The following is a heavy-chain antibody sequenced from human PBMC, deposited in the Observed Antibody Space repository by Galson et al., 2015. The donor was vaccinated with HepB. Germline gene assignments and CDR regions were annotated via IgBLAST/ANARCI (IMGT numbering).Heavy chain of an antibody. CDR1: GFTFSSYW. J-gene: IGHJ4*02. Sequence: SLRLSCAASGFTFSSYWMSWVRQAPGKGLEWVANIKQDGSEKYYVDSVKGRFTISRDNAKNSLYLQMNSLRAEDTAVYYCVRPMITFGGVIVSPSDYWGQGTLVTVSS. V-gene: IGHV3-7*03. CDR3: VRPMITFGGVIVSPSDY. D-gene: IGHD3-16*02. CDR2: IKQDGSEK.